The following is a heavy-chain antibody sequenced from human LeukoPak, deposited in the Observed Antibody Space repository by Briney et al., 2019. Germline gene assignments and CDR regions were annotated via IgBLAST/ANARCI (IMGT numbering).Heavy chain of an antibody. D-gene: IGHD3-3*01. CDR2: IYYSGST. CDR1: GGSISSYY. CDR3: ARHGHTIFGVVPHFDY. V-gene: IGHV4-59*08. J-gene: IGHJ4*02. Sequence: SETLSLTCTVSGGSISSYYWSWIRQPPGKGLEWIGYIYYSGSTDYNPSLKSRVTISVDTSKNQFSLKLSSVTAADTAVYYCARHGHTIFGVVPHFDYWGQGTLVTVSS.